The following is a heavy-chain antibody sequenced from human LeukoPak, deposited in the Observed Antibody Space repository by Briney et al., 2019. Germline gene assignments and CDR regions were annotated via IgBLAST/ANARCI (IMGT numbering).Heavy chain of an antibody. CDR2: MNPNSGNT. D-gene: IGHD3-22*01. CDR3: VSPRVYYDSSGYYPFDY. Sequence: ASVKVSCKASGYTFTSYDINWVRQATGQGLEWMGWMNPNSGNTGYAQKFQGRVTMTRNTSIRTAYMELSSLRSEDTAVYYCVSPRVYYDSSGYYPFDYWGQGTLVTVSS. CDR1: GYTFTSYD. V-gene: IGHV1-8*01. J-gene: IGHJ4*02.